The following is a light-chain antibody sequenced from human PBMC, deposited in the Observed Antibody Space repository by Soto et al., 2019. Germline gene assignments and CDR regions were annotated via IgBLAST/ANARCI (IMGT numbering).Light chain of an antibody. CDR3: GSWDSSLSAYV. CDR2: DDD. Sequence: QSVLTQPPSVSAAPGQRVTISCSGSSSNIGGNSVSWYQQLPGTAPKLLIYDDDKRPPGIPDRFSGSKSGTSATLGITGFQTGDEADYYCGSWDSSLSAYVFGTGNKVTVL. CDR1: SSNIGGNS. V-gene: IGLV1-51*01. J-gene: IGLJ1*01.